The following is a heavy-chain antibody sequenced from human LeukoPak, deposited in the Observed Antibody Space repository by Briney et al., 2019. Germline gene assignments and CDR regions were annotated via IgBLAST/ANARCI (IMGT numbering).Heavy chain of an antibody. V-gene: IGHV4-30-4*07. CDR2: IYYRGST. CDR1: GGSIRSGGYS. Sequence: SQTLSLTCAVSGGSIRSGGYSWSWIRQPPGKGLECIGYIYYRGSTYSNPSLKSRVTISVDTSKNQFSLRLSSLTAADTAMYFCAKSLYDYRSGTYFRPFDYWGQGTLVTVSS. CDR3: AKSLYDYRSGTYFRPFDY. D-gene: IGHD3-10*01. J-gene: IGHJ4*02.